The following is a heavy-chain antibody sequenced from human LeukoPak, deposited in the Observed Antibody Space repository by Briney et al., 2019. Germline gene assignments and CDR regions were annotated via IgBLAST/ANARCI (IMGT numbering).Heavy chain of an antibody. V-gene: IGHV3-30*04. Sequence: PGRSLRLSCAASGFTFSSYAMHWVRQAPGKGLERVAVISYDGSNKYYADSVKGRFTISRDNSKNTLYLQVNSLRAEDTAVYYCAVSSYRTGGYYYYYGMDVWGKGTTVTVSS. CDR2: ISYDGSNK. CDR3: AVSSYRTGGYYYYYGMDV. J-gene: IGHJ6*04. CDR1: GFTFSSYA. D-gene: IGHD6-6*01.